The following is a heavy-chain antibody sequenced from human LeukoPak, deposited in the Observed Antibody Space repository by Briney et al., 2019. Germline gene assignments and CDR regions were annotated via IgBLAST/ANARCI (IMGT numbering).Heavy chain of an antibody. V-gene: IGHV3-7*01. CDR1: GFTFTSAW. Sequence: GGSLRLSCAASGFTFTSAWMSWLRQTPEKGLEWVAHMNEDGSGRFYVDSAKGRFTISRDDTQNSVYLQMNSLRDEDTAVYYCAAWFGESVPWGQGTLVTVSS. CDR3: AAWFGESVP. J-gene: IGHJ5*02. CDR2: MNEDGSGR. D-gene: IGHD3-10*01.